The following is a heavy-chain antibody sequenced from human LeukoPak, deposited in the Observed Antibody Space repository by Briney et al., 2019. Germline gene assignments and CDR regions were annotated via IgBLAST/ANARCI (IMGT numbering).Heavy chain of an antibody. CDR3: ATFDYGARQTFDY. D-gene: IGHD4-17*01. V-gene: IGHV4-59*01. CDR2: VHYSGST. CDR1: GGSISSYY. J-gene: IGHJ4*02. Sequence: SETLSLTCTVSGGSISSYYWSWFRQPPGKGLEWIGYVHYSGSTTYNPSLKSRVTISVDTSNNQFSLKLSSVTAADTAVYCCATFDYGARQTFDYWGQGTLVTVSS.